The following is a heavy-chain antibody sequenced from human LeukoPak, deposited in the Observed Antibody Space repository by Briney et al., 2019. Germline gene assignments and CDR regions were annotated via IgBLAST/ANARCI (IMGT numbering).Heavy chain of an antibody. CDR2: INPNSGGT. V-gene: IGHV1-2*02. Sequence: GASVKVSRKASGYTFTGYYMHWVRQAPGQGLEWMGWINPNSGGTNYAQKFQGRVTMTRDTSISTAYMELSRLRSDDTAVYYCARGVSVVVPAAMGYWGQGTLVTVSS. CDR1: GYTFTGYY. D-gene: IGHD2-2*01. J-gene: IGHJ4*02. CDR3: ARGVSVVVPAAMGY.